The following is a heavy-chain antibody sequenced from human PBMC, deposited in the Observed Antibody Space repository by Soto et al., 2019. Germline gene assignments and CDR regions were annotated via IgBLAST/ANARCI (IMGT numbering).Heavy chain of an antibody. D-gene: IGHD3-10*01. V-gene: IGHV4-4*02. J-gene: IGHJ6*02. CDR2: IYHNGSP. CDR3: GRWLGTSYGMDV. Sequence: QVQLQESGPGLVQPSGTLSLTCAVSGGSISSTNWWSWVRQSPGKGLEWIGEIYHNGSPDYNPSLKSRVTISVDKFKNRVFLKLTSVTAADTAMYFCGRWLGTSYGMDVWGQGTAVNVSS. CDR1: GGSISSTNW.